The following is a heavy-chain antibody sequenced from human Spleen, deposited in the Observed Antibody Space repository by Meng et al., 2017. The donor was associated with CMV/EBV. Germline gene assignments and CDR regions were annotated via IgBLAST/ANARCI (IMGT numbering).Heavy chain of an antibody. V-gene: IGHV1-69*05. CDR3: ARELHSSSSWFDP. CDR2: IIPIFGTA. Sequence: SVKVSCKASGGTFSSYAISWVRQAPGQGLEWMGGIIPIFGTANYAQKFQGRVTITTDESTSTAYMELSSLRSEDTAVYYCARELHSSSSWFDPWGQGPLVTVSS. CDR1: GGTFSSYA. D-gene: IGHD6-6*01. J-gene: IGHJ5*02.